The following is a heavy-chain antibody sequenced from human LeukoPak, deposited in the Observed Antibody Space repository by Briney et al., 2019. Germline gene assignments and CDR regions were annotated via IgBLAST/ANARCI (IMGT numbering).Heavy chain of an antibody. J-gene: IGHJ3*02. D-gene: IGHD6-6*01. CDR3: AKLIQIEYSSSSDAFDI. V-gene: IGHV3-30*18. CDR2: ITYDGSNK. CDR1: GFTFSSYG. Sequence: GGSLRLSCAASGFTFSSYGMHWVRQAPGKGLERVAVITYDGSNKYYADSVKGRFTISRDNSKNTLYLQMNSLRAEDTAVYYCAKLIQIEYSSSSDAFDIWGQGTMVTVSS.